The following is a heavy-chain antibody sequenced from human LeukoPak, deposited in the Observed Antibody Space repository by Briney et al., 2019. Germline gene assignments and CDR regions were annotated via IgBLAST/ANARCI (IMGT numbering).Heavy chain of an antibody. J-gene: IGHJ6*02. CDR2: IYYSGST. Sequence: SETLSLTCTVSGGSISSYYWSCIRQPPGKGLEWIGYIYYSGSTNYNPSLKSRVTISVDTSKNQFSLKLSSVTAADTAVYYCARHGTGGPYYYYGMDVWGQGTTVTVSS. D-gene: IGHD3/OR15-3a*01. CDR1: GGSISSYY. V-gene: IGHV4-59*08. CDR3: ARHGTGGPYYYYGMDV.